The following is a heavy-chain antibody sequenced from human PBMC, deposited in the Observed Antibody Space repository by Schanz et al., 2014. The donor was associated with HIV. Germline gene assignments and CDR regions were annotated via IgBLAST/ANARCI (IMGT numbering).Heavy chain of an antibody. CDR2: ISYDGINK. D-gene: IGHD6-13*01. Sequence: VQLVESGGGLVQPGGSLRLSCAASGFTFSSHWMHWVRQAPGKGLVWVAVISYDGINKYYEDSVKGRLTISRDNSKNTLYLQMTCLRAEDTAVYYCARGQPLVQRWFDPRGQGTLVTVSS. CDR3: ARGQPLVQRWFDP. V-gene: IGHV3-30*03. CDR1: GFTFSSHW. J-gene: IGHJ5*02.